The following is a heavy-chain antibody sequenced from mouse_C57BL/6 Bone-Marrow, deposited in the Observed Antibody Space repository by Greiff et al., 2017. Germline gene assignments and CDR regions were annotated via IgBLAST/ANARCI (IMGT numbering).Heavy chain of an antibody. CDR1: GYSITSGYY. Sequence: EVQLQESGPGLVKPSQSLSLTCSVTGYSITSGYYWNWIRQIPGNKLEWKGYISYDGSNNYNPSLKNRISITLDTSTNQFFLKLNSVTTEDTATYSCAREGSYDSNYDYGGQGTTPTVSA. V-gene: IGHV3-6*01. J-gene: IGHJ2*01. CDR3: AREGSYDSNYDY. CDR2: ISYDGSN. D-gene: IGHD2-5*01.